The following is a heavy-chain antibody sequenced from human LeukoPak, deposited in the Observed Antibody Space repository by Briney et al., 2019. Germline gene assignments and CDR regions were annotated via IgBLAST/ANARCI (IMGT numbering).Heavy chain of an antibody. CDR3: ARAYSSSWYWNRFDP. D-gene: IGHD6-13*01. Sequence: LETLSLTCTVSGYSISSGYYWGWIRQPPGKGLEWIGNIYPTGSTYYNPSLKSRVTISVDTSKNQFSLKVSSVSAADTAVYYCARAYSSSWYWNRFDPWGQGTLVTVSS. CDR2: IYPTGST. J-gene: IGHJ5*02. V-gene: IGHV4-38-2*02. CDR1: GYSISSGYY.